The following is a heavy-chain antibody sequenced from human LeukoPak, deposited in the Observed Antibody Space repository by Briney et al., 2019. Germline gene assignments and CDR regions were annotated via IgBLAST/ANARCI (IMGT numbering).Heavy chain of an antibody. CDR1: GFTFSSYS. J-gene: IGHJ4*02. Sequence: GGSLRLSCAASGFTFSSYSMNWVRQAPGKGLEWVSSISSSRSYIYYADSVKGRFTISRDNSKNTLYLQRNSLRAEDTAVYYCAKAKVTTMGHFDYWGQGTLVTVSS. V-gene: IGHV3-21*04. CDR3: AKAKVTTMGHFDY. D-gene: IGHD4-23*01. CDR2: ISSSRSYI.